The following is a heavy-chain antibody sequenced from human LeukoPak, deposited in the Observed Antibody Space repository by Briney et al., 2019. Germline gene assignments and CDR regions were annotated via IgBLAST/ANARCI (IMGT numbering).Heavy chain of an antibody. J-gene: IGHJ4*02. CDR3: ARDHSRDGYNF. CDR2: IKQDGSEK. V-gene: IGHV3-7*01. CDR1: GFIFSSYW. Sequence: PGASLKLSCAGTGFIFSSYWMSWVRQAPGKGLEWVANIKQDGSEKYSLDSVKGRFTISRDNAKDSLYLQMNSLRAEDTAVYYCARDHSRDGYNFWGQGTLVTVSS. D-gene: IGHD5-24*01.